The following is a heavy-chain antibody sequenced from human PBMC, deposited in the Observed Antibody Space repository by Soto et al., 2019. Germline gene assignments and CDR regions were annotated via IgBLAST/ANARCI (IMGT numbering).Heavy chain of an antibody. CDR3: ARLHPLARVYAFDI. CDR2: IYYSGST. V-gene: IGHV4-39*01. D-gene: IGHD3-3*02. CDR1: GGSISSSSYY. Sequence: SETLSLTCTVSGGSISSSSYYWGWIRQPPGKGLEWIGSIYYSGSTYYNPSLKSRVTISVDTSKNQFSLKLSSVTAADTAVYYCARLHPLARVYAFDIWGRGTMVTVSS. J-gene: IGHJ3*02.